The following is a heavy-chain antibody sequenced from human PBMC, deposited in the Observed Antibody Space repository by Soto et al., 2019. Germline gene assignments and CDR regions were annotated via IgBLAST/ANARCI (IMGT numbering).Heavy chain of an antibody. CDR3: ASPNTIGAGAGKGCFDP. J-gene: IGHJ5*02. D-gene: IGHD6-13*01. V-gene: IGHV4-39*01. Sequence: PSETLSLTCTVSGGSVDSNRYYWAWIRQPQGKGLEWIGRIFYTGSTYYSPTHKRLLTISVDPSKNQFSRKVSSVTAADMVMYYCASPNTIGAGAGKGCFDPWGQGTLVTVSS. CDR1: GGSVDSNRYY. CDR2: IFYTGST.